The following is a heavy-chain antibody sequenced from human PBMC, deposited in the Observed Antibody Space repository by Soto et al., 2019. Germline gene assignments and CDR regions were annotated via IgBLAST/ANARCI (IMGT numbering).Heavy chain of an antibody. Sequence: GAPGKVSCKASCYTLSHFGISWGRQAPGQRAEWLGWISAYNGNTNYAQKLQGRVTMTTDTSTSTAYMELRSLRSDDTAVYYCARRYCSSTSCYAGYYYYMDVWGKGTTVTVSS. D-gene: IGHD2-2*01. CDR2: ISAYNGNT. V-gene: IGHV1-18*01. J-gene: IGHJ6*03. CDR3: ARRYCSSTSCYAGYYYYMDV. CDR1: CYTLSHFG.